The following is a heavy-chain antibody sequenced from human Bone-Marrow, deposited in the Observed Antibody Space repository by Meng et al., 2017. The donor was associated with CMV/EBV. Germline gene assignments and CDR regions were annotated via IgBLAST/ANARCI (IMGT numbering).Heavy chain of an antibody. CDR1: GFNISQFG. Sequence: GGSLRLSCAASGFNISQFGMHWVRQAPGKGLEWVAFIRYEGSRKYEAESVRGRFTISRDNSKSTLYLLMNSLRPEDTAVYYCAKPGRHCSSSSCWLDYWGQRTTVTVSS. D-gene: IGHD2-2*01. V-gene: IGHV3-30*02. J-gene: IGHJ4*03. CDR3: AKPGRHCSSSSCWLDY. CDR2: IRYEGSRK.